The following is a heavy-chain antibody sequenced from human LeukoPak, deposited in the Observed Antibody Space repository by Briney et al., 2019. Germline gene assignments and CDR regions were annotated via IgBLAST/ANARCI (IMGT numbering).Heavy chain of an antibody. CDR3: ASDGGYYPNWFDP. J-gene: IGHJ5*02. CDR1: GGTFSSYA. Sequence: GASVNVSCKASGGTFSSYAISWVRQAPGQGLEWMGWISAYNGNTNYAQKLQGRVTMTTDTSTSTAYMELRSLRSDDTAVYYCASDGGYYPNWFDPWGQGTLVTVSS. V-gene: IGHV1-18*01. D-gene: IGHD3-22*01. CDR2: ISAYNGNT.